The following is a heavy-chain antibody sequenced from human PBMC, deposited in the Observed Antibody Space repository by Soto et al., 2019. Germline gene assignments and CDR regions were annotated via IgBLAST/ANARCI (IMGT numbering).Heavy chain of an antibody. CDR1: GYTFPSYG. V-gene: IGHV1-18*01. CDR2: ISAYNGNT. D-gene: IGHD6-19*01. Sequence: ASVQVSCKASGYTFPSYGSSWVRQAHGQGLEWMGWISAYNGNTNYAQKLQGRVTMTTDTSTSTAYMELRSLRSDDTAVYYCARDDWTVAGTRDAAFDIWGQGTMVTVSS. J-gene: IGHJ3*02. CDR3: ARDDWTVAGTRDAAFDI.